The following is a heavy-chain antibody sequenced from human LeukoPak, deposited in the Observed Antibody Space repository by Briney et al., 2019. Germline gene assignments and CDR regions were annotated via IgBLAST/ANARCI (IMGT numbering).Heavy chain of an antibody. CDR2: MYTSGGT. CDR3: ASSRVAAGAIDY. V-gene: IGHV4-4*07. J-gene: IGHJ4*02. Sequence: PSETLSLTCSVSGGSISSYHWSWIRQPAGKGLEWIGRMYTSGGTTYNPSLKSRVTMSVDTSKKQFSLKVNSVTAADTAVYYCASSRVAAGAIDYWGQGTLVTVSS. D-gene: IGHD6-25*01. CDR1: GGSISSYH.